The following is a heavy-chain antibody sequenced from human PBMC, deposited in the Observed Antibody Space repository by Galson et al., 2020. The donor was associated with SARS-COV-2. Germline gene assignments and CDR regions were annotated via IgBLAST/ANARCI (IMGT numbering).Heavy chain of an antibody. V-gene: IGHV3-21*01. Sequence: GESLKISCVVSGFSFSSYTMNWVRQAPGKGLEWVACISRTISYIYYADSVKGRFTISRDNANNSVYLQMSSLRADDTAVYFCTRGSALMDVWGKGTTVTVSS. CDR3: TRGSALMDV. CDR1: GFSFSSYT. CDR2: ISRTISYI. J-gene: IGHJ6*03.